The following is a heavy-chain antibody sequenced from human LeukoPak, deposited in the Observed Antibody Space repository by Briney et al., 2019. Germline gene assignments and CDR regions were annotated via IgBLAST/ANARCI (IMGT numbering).Heavy chain of an antibody. D-gene: IGHD3-3*01. J-gene: IGHJ4*02. CDR2: TSGSGAYT. CDR1: GFTFSSYA. V-gene: IGHV3-23*01. CDR3: AKDFFGGPARAYFDY. Sequence: PGGSLRLSCAAPGFTFSSYALSWVRQAPGRGLEWVSSTSGSGAYTYYADAVKGRLIASRDNSKNTLYLQMNSLRAEDTAVYYWAKDFFGGPARAYFDYWGQGTLVTVSS.